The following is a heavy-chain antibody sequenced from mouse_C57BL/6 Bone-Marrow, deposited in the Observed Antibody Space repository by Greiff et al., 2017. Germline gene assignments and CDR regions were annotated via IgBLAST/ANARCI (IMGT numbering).Heavy chain of an antibody. CDR2: IYPRDGST. D-gene: IGHD2-4*01. V-gene: IGHV1-85*01. CDR1: GYTFTSYD. J-gene: IGHJ4*01. Sequence: VQRVESGPELVKPGASVKLSCKASGYTFTSYDINWVKQRPGQGLEWIGWIYPRDGSTKYNEKFKGKATLTVDTSSSTAYMELHSLTSEDSAVYFCERDFYYDYDDYAMDYWGQGTAVTVSS. CDR3: ERDFYYDYDDYAMDY.